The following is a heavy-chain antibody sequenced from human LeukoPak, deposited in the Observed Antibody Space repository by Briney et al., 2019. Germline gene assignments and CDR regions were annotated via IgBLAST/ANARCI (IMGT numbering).Heavy chain of an antibody. Sequence: SETLSLTCRVSGGSMSSYYWSWIRQPPGKGLEWIGYIYYSGSTNYNPSLKSRVPISVDTSKNQFSLNLSSVTAADTAVYYCARGLTIYDILTAYYTFPYFDYWGQGTLVTVSS. CDR1: GGSMSSYY. V-gene: IGHV4-59*01. CDR3: ARGLTIYDILTAYYTFPYFDY. CDR2: IYYSGST. D-gene: IGHD3-9*01. J-gene: IGHJ4*02.